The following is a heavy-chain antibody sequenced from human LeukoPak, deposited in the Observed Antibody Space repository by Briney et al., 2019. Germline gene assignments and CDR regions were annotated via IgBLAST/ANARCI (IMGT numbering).Heavy chain of an antibody. CDR1: GGSISSGVYY. Sequence: PSQTLSLTCTVSGGSISSGVYYWSWIRQHPGKGLEWIGYIYYSGSTYYNPSLKSRVTISVDTSKNQFSLKLNSVTAADTAVYYCARWEPYSGYDYLDYWGQGTLVTVSS. D-gene: IGHD5-12*01. CDR2: IYYSGST. CDR3: ARWEPYSGYDYLDY. J-gene: IGHJ4*02. V-gene: IGHV4-31*03.